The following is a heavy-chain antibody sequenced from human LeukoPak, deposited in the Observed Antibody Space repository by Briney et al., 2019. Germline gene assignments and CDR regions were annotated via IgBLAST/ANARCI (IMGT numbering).Heavy chain of an antibody. J-gene: IGHJ6*02. CDR2: IYTSGST. D-gene: IGHD3-22*01. Sequence: SETLSLTCTVSGGSISSYYWSWIRQPAGKGLEWIGRIYTSGSTNYNPSLKSRVTMSVDTSKNQFSLKLSSVTAADTAVYYCAREKYYYDSSGYTGMDVWGQGTTVTVSS. V-gene: IGHV4-4*07. CDR3: AREKYYYDSSGYTGMDV. CDR1: GGSISSYY.